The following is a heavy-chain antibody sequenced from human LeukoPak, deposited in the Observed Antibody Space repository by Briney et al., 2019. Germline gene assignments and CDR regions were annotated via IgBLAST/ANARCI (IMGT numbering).Heavy chain of an antibody. J-gene: IGHJ6*03. CDR2: IRSKAYGGTT. D-gene: IGHD3-3*01. CDR1: GFTFGDYA. V-gene: IGHV3-49*04. Sequence: GGSLRLSCTASGFTFGDYAMSWVRQAPGKGLEWVGFIRSKAYGGTTEYAASVKGRFTISRDDSKSIAYLQMNSLKTEDTAVYYCTSRGDYYDFWSGYPGDYYYYYYMDVWGKGTTVTVSS. CDR3: TSRGDYYDFWSGYPGDYYYYYYMDV.